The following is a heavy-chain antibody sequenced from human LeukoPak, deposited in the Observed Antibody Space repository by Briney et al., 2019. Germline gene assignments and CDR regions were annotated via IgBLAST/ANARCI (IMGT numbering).Heavy chain of an antibody. CDR3: AKDGAVTTRYYYYNGMDV. CDR2: VSGSGGTP. J-gene: IGHJ6*02. D-gene: IGHD4-11*01. Sequence: GRSLRLSCAASGFTFTSYAMSWVRQAPGKGLEWVSAVSGSGGTPYYADSVKGRFTISRDNSMNTLYLQMNSLRAEDTAVYYCAKDGAVTTRYYYYNGMDVWGQGTTVTVSS. V-gene: IGHV3-23*01. CDR1: GFTFTSYA.